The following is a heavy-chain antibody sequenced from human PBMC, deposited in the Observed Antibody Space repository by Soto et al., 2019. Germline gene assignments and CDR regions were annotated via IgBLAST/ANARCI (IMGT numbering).Heavy chain of an antibody. Sequence: GPSVKVSCKTSGDTFTNFGLSWVRHSPGQGLEWMGWIATYNSNKNYAQKFQGRLTLTTDTSTSTGYMELKSLEYDDTAVYYCARVLRGVVNWFDPWGQGTLVTVSS. CDR3: ARVLRGVVNWFDP. CDR1: GDTFTNFG. D-gene: IGHD3-10*01. J-gene: IGHJ5*02. CDR2: IATYNSNK. V-gene: IGHV1-18*01.